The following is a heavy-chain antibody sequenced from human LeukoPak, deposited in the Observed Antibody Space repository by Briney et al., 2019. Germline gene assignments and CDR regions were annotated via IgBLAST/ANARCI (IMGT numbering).Heavy chain of an antibody. Sequence: LRLSCAASGFTFDDYAMHWVRQAPGKGLEWVSSISWNSGNIGYADSVKGRFTISRDNAKNSLYLEINSLRAEDTALYYCAKEGCTSTNCYGPWFDPWGQGTLVTVSS. V-gene: IGHV3-9*01. CDR1: GFTFDDYA. D-gene: IGHD2-2*01. CDR3: AKEGCTSTNCYGPWFDP. J-gene: IGHJ5*02. CDR2: ISWNSGNI.